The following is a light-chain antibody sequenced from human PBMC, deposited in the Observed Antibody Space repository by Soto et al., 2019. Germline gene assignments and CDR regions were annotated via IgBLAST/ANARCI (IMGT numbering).Light chain of an antibody. CDR3: LLSYRGDYV. CDR1: TGPVTTGHY. CDR2: DTA. J-gene: IGLJ1*01. V-gene: IGLV7-46*01. Sequence: QTLVTQDPSLTVSPGGKVILTCGSTTGPVTTGHYPYWFQQKPGQAPRPLVYDTANIFSWTPVRFSGSLVGGKAALTLSGAQPEDEAEYYCLLSYRGDYVFGPGTKVTVL.